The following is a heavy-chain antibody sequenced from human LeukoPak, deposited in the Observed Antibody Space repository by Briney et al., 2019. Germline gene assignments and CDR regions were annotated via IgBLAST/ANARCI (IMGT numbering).Heavy chain of an antibody. D-gene: IGHD5-12*01. CDR1: GFXFSNYG. Sequence: PGRSLRLSCAASGFXFSNYGIHWVRQAPGKGLEWVAVISYDVSKQYYADSVKGRFTISRDSSKNTLYLQMNSLRPDDTAVYYCAKCGYSGYGGNWFDPWGQGTLVTVSS. CDR2: ISYDVSKQ. CDR3: AKCGYSGYGGNWFDP. J-gene: IGHJ5*02. V-gene: IGHV3-30*18.